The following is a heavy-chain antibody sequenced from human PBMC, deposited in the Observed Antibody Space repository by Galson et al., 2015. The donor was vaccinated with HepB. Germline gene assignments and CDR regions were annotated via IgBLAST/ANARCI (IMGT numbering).Heavy chain of an antibody. V-gene: IGHV7-4-1*02. CDR2: INPNTGNP. J-gene: IGHJ4*02. CDR1: GYTFTNYG. Sequence: SVKVSCKASGYTFTNYGMNWVRQAPGKGLEWMGWINPNTGNPTYAQDFKGRFVFSLDTSVSTAYLQISSLKAEDTAVYYCARGEGSGYYYVGYWGQGTLVTVSS. CDR3: ARGEGSGYYYVGY. D-gene: IGHD3-22*01.